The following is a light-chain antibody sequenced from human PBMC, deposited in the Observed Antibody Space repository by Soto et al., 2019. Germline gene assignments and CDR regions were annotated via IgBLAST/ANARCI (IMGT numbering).Light chain of an antibody. Sequence: QSVLTQSPSGSGAPGQRVTISCTGSTSNIGAGYEVHWYQQLPGTAPKLLIYGNTNRPSGVPDRFSGSKSDTSASLAITGLQAEDEADYYCQSYDSSLSGVLFGGGTKLTVL. CDR3: QSYDSSLSGVL. V-gene: IGLV1-40*01. CDR2: GNT. J-gene: IGLJ2*01. CDR1: TSNIGAGYE.